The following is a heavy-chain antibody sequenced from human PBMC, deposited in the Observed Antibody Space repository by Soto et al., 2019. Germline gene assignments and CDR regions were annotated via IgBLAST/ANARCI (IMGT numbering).Heavy chain of an antibody. CDR2: MNPNSGNT. Sequence: ASVKVSCKASGYTFTSYDINWVRQATGQGLEWMGWMNPNSGNTGYAQKFQGRVTMTRNTSISTAYMELSSLRSEDTAVYYCARVGYDYVWGSYRPDAFDIWGQGTMVTVSS. CDR1: GYTFTSYD. CDR3: ARVGYDYVWGSYRPDAFDI. J-gene: IGHJ3*02. V-gene: IGHV1-8*01. D-gene: IGHD3-16*02.